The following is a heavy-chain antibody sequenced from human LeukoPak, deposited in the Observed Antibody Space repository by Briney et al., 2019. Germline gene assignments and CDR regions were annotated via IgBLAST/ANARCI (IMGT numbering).Heavy chain of an antibody. CDR3: ARLGYCSGGSCRQGYYYYYMDV. Sequence: SETLSLTCTVSGYSISTGYYWDWIRQPPGKGLEWIGEINHSGSTNYNPSLKSRVTISVDTSKNQFSLKLSSVTAADTAVYYCARLGYCSGGSCRQGYYYYYMDVWGKGTTVTVSS. CDR2: INHSGST. J-gene: IGHJ6*03. D-gene: IGHD2-15*01. CDR1: GYSISTGYY. V-gene: IGHV4-38-2*02.